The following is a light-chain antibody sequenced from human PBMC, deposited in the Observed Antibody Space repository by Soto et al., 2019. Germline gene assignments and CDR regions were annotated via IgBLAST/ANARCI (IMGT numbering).Light chain of an antibody. CDR3: QQRSNCPWT. CDR2: DAS. V-gene: IGKV3-11*01. J-gene: IGKJ1*01. Sequence: EIVLTQSPATLSLSPGERATLSCRASQSVSSYLAWYQQKPGQAPRLLIYDASNRATGIPARFSGSGSGTDFTLTISSQEPEDLAVYYCQQRSNCPWTFGQGTKVEIK. CDR1: QSVSSY.